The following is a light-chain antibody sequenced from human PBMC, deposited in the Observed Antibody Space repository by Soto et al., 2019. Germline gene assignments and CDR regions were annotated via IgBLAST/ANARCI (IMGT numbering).Light chain of an antibody. Sequence: QSALTQPASVSGSPGQSITISCTGTSSDVGGYNYVSSYQQHPGKAPKLMIYEVSNRPSGVSNRFSGSKSGNTASLTISGLQAEDEADYYCSSYTSSSTWVFGGGTKLTVL. CDR1: SSDVGGYNY. CDR2: EVS. V-gene: IGLV2-14*01. J-gene: IGLJ3*02. CDR3: SSYTSSSTWV.